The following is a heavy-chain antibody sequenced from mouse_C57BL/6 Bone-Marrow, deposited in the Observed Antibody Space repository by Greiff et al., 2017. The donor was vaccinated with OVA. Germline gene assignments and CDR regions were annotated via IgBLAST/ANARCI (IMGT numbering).Heavy chain of an antibody. CDR2: INYDGSST. J-gene: IGHJ2*01. CDR1: GFTFSDYY. D-gene: IGHD1-1*01. Sequence: EVHLVESEGGLVQPGSSMKLSCTASGFTFSDYYMAWVRQVPEKGLEWVANINYDGSSTYYLDSLKSRFIIARDNAKNILYLQMSSLKSEDTATYYCARDRYYGYFDYWGQGTTLTVSS. CDR3: ARDRYYGYFDY. V-gene: IGHV5-16*01.